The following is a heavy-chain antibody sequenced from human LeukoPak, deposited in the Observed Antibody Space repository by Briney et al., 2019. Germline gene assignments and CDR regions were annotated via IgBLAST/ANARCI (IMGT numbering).Heavy chain of an antibody. CDR2: ISSSGSTI. CDR3: AKNLAVAGTSWNY. J-gene: IGHJ4*02. Sequence: PGGSLRLSCAASGFAFSSYNMNWVRQAPGKGLEWVSYISSSGSTIYYADSVKGRFTISRDNSKNTLYLQMNSLRAEDTAVYYCAKNLAVAGTSWNYWGQGTLVTVSS. CDR1: GFAFSSYN. D-gene: IGHD6-19*01. V-gene: IGHV3-48*01.